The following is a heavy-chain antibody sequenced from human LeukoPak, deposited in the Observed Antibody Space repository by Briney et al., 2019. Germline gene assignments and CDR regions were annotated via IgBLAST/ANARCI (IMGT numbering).Heavy chain of an antibody. V-gene: IGHV4-39*01. D-gene: IGHD1-20*01. CDR1: GVSLSGTSYY. CDR3: ARLFNFDRYFHY. CDR2: IYYRGNT. Sequence: PSETLSLTCSVSGVSLSGTSYYWGWLRQPPGKGLEWIGSIYYRGNTYYNPSLKSRVSISVDTSKSQFSLKLSSVTAADTAVYYCARLFNFDRYFHYWGQGTLVTVSS. J-gene: IGHJ4*02.